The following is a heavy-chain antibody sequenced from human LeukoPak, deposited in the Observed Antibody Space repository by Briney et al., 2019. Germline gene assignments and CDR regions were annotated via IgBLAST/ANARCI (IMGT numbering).Heavy chain of an antibody. CDR3: ARDEETVAGLNGFDL. D-gene: IGHD6-19*01. CDR2: ITSGSKYI. CDR1: QFAFSSYS. Sequence: PGGSLRLSCAASQFAFSSYSMNWSRQAPGKGLEWVASITSGSKYIFYADSVKGHFTISRDNAENSLFLQMNSLRAEDTGVYYCARDEETVAGLNGFDLWGQGTLVTVSS. V-gene: IGHV3-21*01. J-gene: IGHJ4*02.